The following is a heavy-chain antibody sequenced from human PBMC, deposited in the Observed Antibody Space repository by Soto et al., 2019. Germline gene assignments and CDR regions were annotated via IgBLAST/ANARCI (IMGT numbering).Heavy chain of an antibody. CDR2: ISGGGDII. CDR3: SRDPRLADY. J-gene: IGHJ4*02. V-gene: IGHV3-11*01. Sequence: GGSLRLSCAASGFTFSDHYMTWIRQAPGQGPEWLSYISGGGDIISYADSVKGRFIISRDNAKKSLYLQMNSLTVEDTAVYYCSRDPRLADYWGQGSLVTVSS. D-gene: IGHD6-25*01. CDR1: GFTFSDHY.